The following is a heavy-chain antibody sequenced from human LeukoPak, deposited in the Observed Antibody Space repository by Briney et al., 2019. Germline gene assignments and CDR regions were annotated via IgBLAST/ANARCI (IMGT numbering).Heavy chain of an antibody. CDR2: INSDGSST. V-gene: IGHV3-74*01. Sequence: GGSLRLSCAASGFSFSRYWMHWVRQAPGEGLMWVSRINSDGSSTWYADSVKGRFTISRDNARNTLPLQMSSLGVEDTALYYCARDQDGMGTTMDLWGQGTQVIVSS. CDR1: GFSFSRYW. J-gene: IGHJ4*02. D-gene: IGHD1-1*01. CDR3: ARDQDGMGTTMDL.